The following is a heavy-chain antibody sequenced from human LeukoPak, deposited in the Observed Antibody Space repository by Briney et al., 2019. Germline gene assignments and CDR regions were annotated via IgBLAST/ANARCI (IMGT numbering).Heavy chain of an antibody. V-gene: IGHV4-61*01. D-gene: IGHD5-12*01. CDR1: GGSISSSSYY. J-gene: IGHJ4*02. Sequence: YPSETLSLTCTVSGGSISSSSYYWSWIRQPPGKGLEWIGDIYYSGSTNYSTNYNPSLKSRVTISIDTSKKQFSLKLSSVTAADTAVYYCASVRNLVATSRPGDGDYFDYWGQGTLVTVSS. CDR2: IYYSGSTNYST. CDR3: ASVRNLVATSRPGDGDYFDY.